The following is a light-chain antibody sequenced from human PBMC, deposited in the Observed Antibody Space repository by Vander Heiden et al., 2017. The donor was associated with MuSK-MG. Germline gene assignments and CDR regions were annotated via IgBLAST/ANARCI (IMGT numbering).Light chain of an antibody. Sequence: VLTQSPGTLSLSPGERATLSCRASQTVRNNYLAWYQQKPGQAPRLLIYDASTRANDTPDRFSGSGSGTDFTLTISRLEPEDFAVYFWEQDGHSQTFGQGTKAEIK. V-gene: IGKV3-20*01. CDR1: QTVRNNY. CDR2: DAS. CDR3: EQDGHSQT. J-gene: IGKJ1*01.